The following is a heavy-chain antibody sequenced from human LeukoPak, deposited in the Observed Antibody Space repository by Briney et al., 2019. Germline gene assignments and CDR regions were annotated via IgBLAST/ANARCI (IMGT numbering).Heavy chain of an antibody. Sequence: GGSLRLSCAASGFTFSSYEMNWVRQAPGKGLEWVSYISSSGSTKYYAGSLKGRFTISRDNAKNSLYLQMNSLRAEDTAVYYCARDGGHSAVAGDYFDCWGQGTLVTVSS. CDR2: ISSSGSTK. CDR1: GFTFSSYE. V-gene: IGHV3-48*03. CDR3: ARDGGHSAVAGDYFDC. D-gene: IGHD6-19*01. J-gene: IGHJ4*02.